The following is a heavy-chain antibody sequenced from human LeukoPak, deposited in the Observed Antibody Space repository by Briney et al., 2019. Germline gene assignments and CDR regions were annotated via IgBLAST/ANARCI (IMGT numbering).Heavy chain of an antibody. D-gene: IGHD3-22*01. V-gene: IGHV3-23*01. J-gene: IGHJ4*02. CDR2: ISGSGGST. Sequence: SGGSLRLSCAASGFTFSSYAMSWVRRAPGKGLECVSAISGSGGSTYYADSVKGRFTISRDNSKNTLYLQMNSLRAEDTAVYYCAKDPYYYDRSGYYRYYFDYWGQGTLVTVSS. CDR1: GFTFSSYA. CDR3: AKDPYYYDRSGYYRYYFDY.